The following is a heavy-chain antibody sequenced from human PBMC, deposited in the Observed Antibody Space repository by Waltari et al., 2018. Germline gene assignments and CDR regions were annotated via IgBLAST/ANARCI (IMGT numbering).Heavy chain of an antibody. Sequence: QVQLQESGPGLVKPSQTLSLTCTVSGGSISSGSYYWSWIRQPAGKGLEWIGRIYTSGSTHDNPSLKSRVTISVDTSKNQCSLKLSSVTAADTAVYYCARDYGDYVLDYWGQGTLVTVSS. CDR2: IYTSGST. V-gene: IGHV4-61*02. CDR3: ARDYGDYVLDY. CDR1: GGSISSGSYY. D-gene: IGHD4-17*01. J-gene: IGHJ4*02.